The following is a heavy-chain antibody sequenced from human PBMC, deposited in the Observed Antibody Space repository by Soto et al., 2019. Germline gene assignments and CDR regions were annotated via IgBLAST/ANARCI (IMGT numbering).Heavy chain of an antibody. CDR1: GFTFNVYG. Sequence: QVQLVQSGAEVKNPGSSVRVSCKTSGFTFNVYGIHWVRQAPGQGLEWMGGLIPIYDEPNYAQKFQGRVTITADQSTATVYLELNSLRSEDTAVYFCARVRDPHLDHYGLDVWGQGTTVTVSS. CDR3: ARVRDPHLDHYGLDV. CDR2: LIPIYDEP. V-gene: IGHV1-69*01. J-gene: IGHJ6*02.